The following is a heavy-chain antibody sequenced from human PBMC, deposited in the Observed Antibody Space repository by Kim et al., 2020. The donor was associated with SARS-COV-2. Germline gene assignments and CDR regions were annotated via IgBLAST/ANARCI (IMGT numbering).Heavy chain of an antibody. V-gene: IGHV4-39*01. D-gene: IGHD2-21*02. Sequence: SLKSRITMSVDTSKTQFSLKLTSVTAADTAVYYCARHSYAFCGGDCSNFDYWGQGTLVTVSS. CDR3: ARHSYAFCGGDCSNFDY. J-gene: IGHJ4*02.